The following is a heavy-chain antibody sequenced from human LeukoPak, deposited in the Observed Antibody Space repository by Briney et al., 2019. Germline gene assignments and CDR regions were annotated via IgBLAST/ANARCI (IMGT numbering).Heavy chain of an antibody. D-gene: IGHD3-3*01. CDR2: SRNRDHRYST. Sequence: GGSLRLSCAVSGFTFSDHYMDWVRQAAGKGLEWVGRSRNRDHRYSTEYAASVKGGFTISRDESKNSLYLQMNSLEIEDTAMYYCVRGHDSFDYWGPGTLVTVSS. CDR3: VRGHDSFDY. V-gene: IGHV3-72*01. CDR1: GFTFSDHY. J-gene: IGHJ4*02.